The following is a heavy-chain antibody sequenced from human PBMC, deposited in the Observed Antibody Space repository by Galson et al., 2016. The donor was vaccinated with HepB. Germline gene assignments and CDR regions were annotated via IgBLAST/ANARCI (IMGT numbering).Heavy chain of an antibody. CDR1: GFIFSQFA. V-gene: IGHV3-30*04. Sequence: SLRLSCAVSGFIFSQFAVHWVRQVPGKGLEWVAVISYDGTRQYYTDSVKGRFTVSRDDSTTSVYLQMTTLRPEDTAVYYCARDQKYSGTDFYYAMDGWGKGATVTVSS. J-gene: IGHJ6*04. CDR2: ISYDGTRQ. CDR3: ARDQKYSGTDFYYAMDG. D-gene: IGHD5-12*01.